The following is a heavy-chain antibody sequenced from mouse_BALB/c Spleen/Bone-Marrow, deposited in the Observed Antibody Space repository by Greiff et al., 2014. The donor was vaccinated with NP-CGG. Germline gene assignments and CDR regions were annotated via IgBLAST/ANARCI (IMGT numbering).Heavy chain of an antibody. Sequence: QVQLQQSGDELVKPGASVKLSCMASGFTFTSYWIHWAKQRPGQGPEWIGEINPSNGRTNYNEKFKSKATLTEDKSSSTAYMQLRSLTSEDSAVYYCARDGNYRYAMDYWGQGTSVTVSS. CDR1: GFTFTSYW. CDR3: ARDGNYRYAMDY. V-gene: IGHV1S81*02. D-gene: IGHD2-1*01. CDR2: INPSNGRT. J-gene: IGHJ4*01.